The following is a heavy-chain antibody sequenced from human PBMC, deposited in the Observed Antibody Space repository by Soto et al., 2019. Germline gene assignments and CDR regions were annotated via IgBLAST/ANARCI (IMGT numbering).Heavy chain of an antibody. Sequence: ASVKVSCKASGYTFTGYYMHWVRQAPGQGLEWMGWINPNSGGTNYAQKFQGRVTMTRDTSISTAYMELSRLRSDDTAVYYCARPRDIVVGYGMDVWGQGTTVTSP. CDR1: GYTFTGYY. V-gene: IGHV1-2*02. CDR3: ARPRDIVVGYGMDV. J-gene: IGHJ6*02. CDR2: INPNSGGT. D-gene: IGHD2-15*01.